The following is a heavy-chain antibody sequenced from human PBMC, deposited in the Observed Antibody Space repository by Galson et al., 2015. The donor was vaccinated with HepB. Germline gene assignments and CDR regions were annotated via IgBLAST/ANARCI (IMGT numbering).Heavy chain of an antibody. CDR3: ANLRGIAVAGTDY. J-gene: IGHJ4*02. CDR2: ISYDGSNK. V-gene: IGHV3-30*18. Sequence: SLRLSCAASGFTFSSYGMHWVRQAPGKGLEWVAVISYDGSNKYYADSVKGRFTISRDNSKNTLYLQMNSLRAEDTAVYYCANLRGIAVAGTDYWGQGTLVTVSS. D-gene: IGHD6-19*01. CDR1: GFTFSSYG.